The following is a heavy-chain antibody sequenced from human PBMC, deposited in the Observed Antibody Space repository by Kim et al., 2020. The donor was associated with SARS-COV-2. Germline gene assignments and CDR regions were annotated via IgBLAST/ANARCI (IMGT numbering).Heavy chain of an antibody. CDR2: SGDGGST. V-gene: IGHV3-43*02. CDR3: AKDDY. J-gene: IGHJ4*02. Sequence: SGDGGSTYYADSVKGRFTISRDNSKNSLYLQMNSLRTEDTALYYCAKDDYWGQGTLVTVSS.